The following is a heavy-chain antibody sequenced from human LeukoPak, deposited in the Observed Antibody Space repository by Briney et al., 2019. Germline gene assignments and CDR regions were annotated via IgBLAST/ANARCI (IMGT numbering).Heavy chain of an antibody. CDR1: GGFVSRDS. CDR3: ARFEAGDVVVPVRQPRPPPPRYFDY. CDR2: ISQTKRT. D-gene: IGHD2-2*01. V-gene: IGHV4-59*02. Sequence: SETLSLTCAVPGGFVSRDSWSWIRQPPGKGLEWIGYISQTKRTDYKASLESRVTISVDTSKNQFSLKLNSVTAADTAVYFCARFEAGDVVVPVRQPRPPPPRYFDYWGQGILVTVSS. J-gene: IGHJ4*02.